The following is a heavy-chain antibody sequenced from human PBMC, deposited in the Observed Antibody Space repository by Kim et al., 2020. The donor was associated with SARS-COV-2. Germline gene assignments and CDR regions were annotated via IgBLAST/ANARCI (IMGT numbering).Heavy chain of an antibody. J-gene: IGHJ4*02. CDR1: GFTFGNYA. D-gene: IGHD2-15*01. CDR3: ATRPSSCSGGSCYSAVDY. Sequence: GGSLRLSCAASGFTFGNYAMTWVRQAPGKGLECVSAISGSGDSTYYADSVKGRFTISRDNSKNTLYLQMNSLRAEDTALYYCATRPSSCSGGSCYSAVDYWGQGTLVTVSS. CDR2: ISGSGDST. V-gene: IGHV3-23*01.